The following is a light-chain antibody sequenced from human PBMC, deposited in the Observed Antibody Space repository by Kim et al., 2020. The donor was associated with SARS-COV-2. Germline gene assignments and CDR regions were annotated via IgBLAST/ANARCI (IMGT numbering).Light chain of an antibody. V-gene: IGLV2-14*01. CDR1: SSDVGGYNY. CDR2: DVS. J-gene: IGLJ3*02. CDR3: SSYTSSSTWV. Sequence: QSALTQPASVSGSPGQSITISCTGTSSDVGGYNYVSWYQQHPGKAPKLMIYDVSKRPSGVSNRFSRSKSGNTASLTISGLQAEDEADYYCSSYTSSSTWVFGGGTKL.